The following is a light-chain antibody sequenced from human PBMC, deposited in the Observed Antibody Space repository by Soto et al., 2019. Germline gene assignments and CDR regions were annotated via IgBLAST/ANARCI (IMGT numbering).Light chain of an antibody. J-gene: IGLJ3*02. Sequence: QSVLTQPASVYGCPGQSVTISRSGSISDIGSSKPISWYQQHPGEVPKLILYEVTKWASVDYNRFSGAKSGNTASLRISGLQPEDEADYDCCSYAGGSTFVVVGGGTKLAVL. CDR1: ISDIGSSKP. CDR3: CSYAGGSTFVV. V-gene: IGLV2-23*02. CDR2: EVT.